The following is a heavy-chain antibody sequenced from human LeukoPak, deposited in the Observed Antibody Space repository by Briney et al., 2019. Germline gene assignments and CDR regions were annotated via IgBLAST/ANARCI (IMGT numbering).Heavy chain of an antibody. Sequence: AGGSLRLSCAASGFTFSSYWMHWVRQAPGKGRVCVSRINPDGSSTTYADAVKGRVTISRDNAKNTVYLQMNSLRVEDTAVYYCASPNGRSVAGIDYWGQGTLVTVSS. D-gene: IGHD6-19*01. V-gene: IGHV3-74*01. J-gene: IGHJ4*02. CDR1: GFTFSSYW. CDR3: ASPNGRSVAGIDY. CDR2: INPDGSST.